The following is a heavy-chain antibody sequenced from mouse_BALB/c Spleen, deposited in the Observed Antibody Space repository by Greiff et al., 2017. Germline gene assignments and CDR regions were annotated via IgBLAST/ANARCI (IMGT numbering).Heavy chain of an antibody. CDR3: ARGNGGYYYAMDD. J-gene: IGHJ4*01. Sequence: EVHLVESGGGLVKPGGSLKLSCAASGFTFSSYAVSWVRQTPEKRLEWVASISSGGSTYYPDSVKGRFTISRDNARNILYLQMSSLRSEDTAMYYCARGNGGYYYAMDDWGQGTSVTVSS. CDR2: ISSGGST. V-gene: IGHV5-6-5*01. CDR1: GFTFSSYA.